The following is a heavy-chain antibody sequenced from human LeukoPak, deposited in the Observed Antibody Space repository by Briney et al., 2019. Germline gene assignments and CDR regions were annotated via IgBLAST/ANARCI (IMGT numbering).Heavy chain of an antibody. CDR2: IKQDGSEK. CDR3: ATYSSLNRREFQY. Sequence: PSGTLSLTCAVSGGSISSSNWWSWVRQAPGKGLEWVANIKQDGSEKYYVDSVKGRFTISRDNAKNSLYLQMNSLRAEDTAVYYCATYSSLNRREFQYWGQGTLLTVSS. D-gene: IGHD3-22*01. V-gene: IGHV3-7*01. CDR1: GGSISSSNW. J-gene: IGHJ1*01.